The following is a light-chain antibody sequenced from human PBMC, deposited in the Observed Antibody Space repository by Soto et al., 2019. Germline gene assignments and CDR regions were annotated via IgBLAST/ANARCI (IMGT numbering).Light chain of an antibody. CDR1: QDISNY. CDR2: DAS. CDR3: QQYANLPPYT. V-gene: IGKV1-33*01. J-gene: IGKJ2*01. Sequence: DIQMNQSPSSLSASVGDRVTITCQASQDISNYLNWYQQKPGKAPKLLIYDASNLETGVPSRFSGSGSGTDFTFTISSLQPEDIATYYCQQYANLPPYTFGQGTKLEIK.